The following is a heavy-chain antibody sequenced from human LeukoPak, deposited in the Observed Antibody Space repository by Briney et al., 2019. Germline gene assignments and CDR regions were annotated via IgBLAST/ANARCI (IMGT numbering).Heavy chain of an antibody. CDR3: AAVSVDYGDSSFDF. D-gene: IGHD4-17*01. CDR2: IKSKTDGGTT. V-gene: IGHV3-15*01. Sequence: PGGSLRLSCAASGFTFSNAWMSWVRQAPGKGLEWVGRIKSKTDGGTTDYAEPVKGRFTISRDDSKKTLYLQMNTLKTEDTALYYCAAVSVDYGDSSFDFWGQGTLVTVSS. J-gene: IGHJ4*02. CDR1: GFTFSNAW.